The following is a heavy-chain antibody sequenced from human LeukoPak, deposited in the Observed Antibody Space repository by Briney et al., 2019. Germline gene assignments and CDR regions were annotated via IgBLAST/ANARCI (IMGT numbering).Heavy chain of an antibody. D-gene: IGHD5-12*01. CDR3: AKAPSGPNAFDI. CDR2: ISWNSGSI. CDR1: GFTFDDYA. Sequence: GRSLRLSCAASGFTFDDYAMHWVRQAPGKGLEWVSGISWNSGSIGYADSVKGRFTISRDNAKNSLYLQMNSLRAEDTALYYCAKAPSGPNAFDIWGQGTMVTVSS. V-gene: IGHV3-9*01. J-gene: IGHJ3*02.